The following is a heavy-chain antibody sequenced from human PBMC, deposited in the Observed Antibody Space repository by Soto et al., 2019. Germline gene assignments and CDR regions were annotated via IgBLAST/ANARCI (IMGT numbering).Heavy chain of an antibody. Sequence: QVQLQESGPGLVEPSGTLSLTCAVSGASISNTNWWSWVRQPPGKGLEWIGEIYHSGTTNCDPSLKRRVTISVDKSKNQFSLKLSSVTAADTAVDYCAIPGAGDGDYGGQGTLVTVSS. CDR2: IYHSGTT. J-gene: IGHJ4*02. CDR1: GASISNTNW. V-gene: IGHV4-4*02. D-gene: IGHD6-13*01. CDR3: AIPGAGDGDY.